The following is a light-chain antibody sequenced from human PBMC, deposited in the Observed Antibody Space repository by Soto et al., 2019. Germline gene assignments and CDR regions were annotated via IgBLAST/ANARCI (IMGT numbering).Light chain of an antibody. J-gene: IGKJ1*01. Sequence: EIVLTQSPGTLSLSPGERATLSCRASQSVSSSYLAWYQQKPGQAPRLLIYGASSRATGIPDRFSGSGSGTDFTLISRRLEPEDCAVYYCQQYGSSPWTFGQGTKVEIK. CDR1: QSVSSSY. CDR3: QQYGSSPWT. V-gene: IGKV3-20*01. CDR2: GAS.